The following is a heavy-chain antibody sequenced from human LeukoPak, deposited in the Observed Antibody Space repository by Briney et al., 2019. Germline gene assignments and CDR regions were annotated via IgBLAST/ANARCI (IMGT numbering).Heavy chain of an antibody. V-gene: IGHV3-30-3*01. J-gene: IGHJ4*02. CDR3: ARDSGTEYSSSYYFDY. Sequence: GGSLRLSCAASGFTFSSYAMHWVRQAPGKGLEWVEVISYDGSNKYYADSVKGRFTISRDNSKNTLYLQMNSLRAEDTAVYYCARDSGTEYSSSYYFDYWGQGTLVTVSS. CDR2: ISYDGSNK. CDR1: GFTFSSYA. D-gene: IGHD6-6*01.